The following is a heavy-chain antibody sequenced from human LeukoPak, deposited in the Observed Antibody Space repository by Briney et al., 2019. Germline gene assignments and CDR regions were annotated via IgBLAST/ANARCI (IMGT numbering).Heavy chain of an antibody. CDR3: ARHRGVVSENWFDP. CDR1: GYSFTTYW. J-gene: IGHJ5*02. D-gene: IGHD2-15*01. V-gene: IGHV5-51*01. Sequence: GESLKISCKGSGYSFTTYWIGWVRQLPGKGLEWLGFIYPGNSDTRYSPSFQGQVTISADKSISTAYLQWSSLKASDTAMYYCARHRGVVSENWFDPWGQGTLVTVSS. CDR2: IYPGNSDT.